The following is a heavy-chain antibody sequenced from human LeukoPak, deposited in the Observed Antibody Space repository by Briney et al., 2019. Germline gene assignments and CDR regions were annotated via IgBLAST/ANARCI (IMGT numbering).Heavy chain of an antibody. J-gene: IGHJ3*02. Sequence: GASVKVSCKASGYTFTSYYMHWVRQAPGQGLEWMGIIDPSGGSTSCAQKFQARVTMTRDTSTRTVYMELSSLRSEDTAVYYCARSKSAVAGRYAFDIWGQGTMVTVSS. CDR1: GYTFTSYY. V-gene: IGHV1-46*01. CDR3: ARSKSAVAGRYAFDI. CDR2: IDPSGGST. D-gene: IGHD6-19*01.